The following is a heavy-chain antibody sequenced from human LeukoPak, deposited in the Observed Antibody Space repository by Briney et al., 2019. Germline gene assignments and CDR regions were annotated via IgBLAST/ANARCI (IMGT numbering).Heavy chain of an antibody. D-gene: IGHD2-2*01. CDR2: ISSSSSYI. J-gene: IGHJ5*02. CDR1: GFTFSSYS. CDR3: ARDYDVVVPAAPRGNWFDP. V-gene: IGHV3-21*01. Sequence: GGSLRLSCAASGFTFSSYSMNWVRQAPGKGLEWVSSISSSSSYIYYADSVKGRFTISRDNAKNSLYLRMNSLRAEDTAVYYCARDYDVVVPAAPRGNWFDPWGQGTLVTVSS.